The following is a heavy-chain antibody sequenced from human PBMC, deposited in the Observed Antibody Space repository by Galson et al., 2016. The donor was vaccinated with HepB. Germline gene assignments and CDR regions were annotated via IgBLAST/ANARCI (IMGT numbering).Heavy chain of an antibody. CDR1: GYTFTTNG. D-gene: IGHD3-10*01. V-gene: IGHV1-18*04. Sequence: SVKVSCKASGYTFTTNGISWVRQAPGQGLEWMGWISAHNGDTNSPQKLQGRVNLTTDTSTRTAYMELRSLTSDDTAVCYCARDRDRSLDYGGQGTLVTGSS. J-gene: IGHJ4*02. CDR3: ARDRDRSLDY. CDR2: ISAHNGDT.